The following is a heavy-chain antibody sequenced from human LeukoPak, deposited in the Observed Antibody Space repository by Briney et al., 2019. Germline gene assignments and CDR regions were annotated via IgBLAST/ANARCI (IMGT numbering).Heavy chain of an antibody. D-gene: IGHD3-22*01. CDR3: ARGIPGYFGTSGYYYEY. Sequence: SETLSLTCNVSGGSISSYYWSWIRQPPGKGLEWIGYIYYSGSTNYNPSLKSRVTISVDTSKNQFSLKLSSVTAADTAVYYCARGIPGYFGTSGYYYEYWGQGTLVTVSS. J-gene: IGHJ4*02. CDR1: GGSISSYY. CDR2: IYYSGST. V-gene: IGHV4-59*01.